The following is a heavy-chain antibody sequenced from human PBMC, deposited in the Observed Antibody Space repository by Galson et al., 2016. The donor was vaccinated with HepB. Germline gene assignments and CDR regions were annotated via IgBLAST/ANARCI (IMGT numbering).Heavy chain of an antibody. Sequence: SLRLSCAVSGFTFSNYDMSWVRQAPGRGLEWVSGISGSGASTTYADSVKGRFTISRDNSKNALHLQMNSLRAEDTAMYFCARHFSGSYLGQGTLVTVSS. CDR3: ARHFSGSY. D-gene: IGHD3-22*01. CDR2: ISGSGAST. V-gene: IGHV3-23*01. CDR1: GFTFSNYD. J-gene: IGHJ4*02.